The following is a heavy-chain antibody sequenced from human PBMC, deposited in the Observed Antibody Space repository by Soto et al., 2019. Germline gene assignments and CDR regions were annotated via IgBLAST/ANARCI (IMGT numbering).Heavy chain of an antibody. V-gene: IGHV3-48*01. J-gene: IGHJ4*02. CDR2: ISSSSSTI. CDR3: ASLRTWRVDY. Sequence: PGGSLSFSSAVSGYTFSRYSMNWVRQTPGKGVGWVSYISSSSSTIYYGDAVKGRFTIYRDNDRSSLYLQMFCLRAEVTAVYYCASLRTWRVDYWGQGTLGTVSS. CDR1: GYTFSRYS.